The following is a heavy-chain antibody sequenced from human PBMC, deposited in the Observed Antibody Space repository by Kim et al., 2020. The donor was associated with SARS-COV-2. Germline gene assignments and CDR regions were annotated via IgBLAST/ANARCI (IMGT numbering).Heavy chain of an antibody. J-gene: IGHJ6*01. V-gene: IGHV3-73*01. D-gene: IGHD3-10*01. CDR1: GFTFSGSA. CDR2: IRSKANSYAT. CDR3: TRALDGLWFGESNYYYVMDV. Sequence: GGSLRLSCAASGFTFSGSAMHWVRQASGKGLEWVGRIRSKANSYATAYAASVKGRFTISRDDSKKPAYLQMNSLKTEDTAVYYGTRALDGLWFGESNYYYVMDVWGRGTTVTVSS.